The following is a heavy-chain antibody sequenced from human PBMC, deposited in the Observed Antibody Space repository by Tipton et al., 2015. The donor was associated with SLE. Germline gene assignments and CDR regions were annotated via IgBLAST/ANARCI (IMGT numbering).Heavy chain of an antibody. CDR3: ARDDYDIVTSYRYFDL. Sequence: TLSFTCTVSGGTIISYYWSWIRQPPGKGLEWNGNLYYSGSTNYNPSLKSRVPISVDTSKNQFSLKRSSVTAADTAGYYCARDDYDIVTSYRYFDLWGRGSLVTDSS. CDR2: LYYSGST. V-gene: IGHV4-59*01. CDR1: GGTIISYY. D-gene: IGHD3-9*01. J-gene: IGHJ2*01.